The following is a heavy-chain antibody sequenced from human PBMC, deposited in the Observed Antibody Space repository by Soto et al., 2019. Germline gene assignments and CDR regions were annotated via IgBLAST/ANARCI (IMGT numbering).Heavy chain of an antibody. Sequence: QVQLVQSGAEVKKPGASVKVSCKASGYTFTNYGITCVRQAPGQGLEWMGWIRAYHGNTNYAQKIQGRVTMTTDTSTSTAYMELRSLRSDDTAVYYCARYRSGSGSYFRLWGQGTLVTVSS. CDR3: ARYRSGSGSYFRL. V-gene: IGHV1-18*01. CDR1: GYTFTNYG. J-gene: IGHJ4*02. D-gene: IGHD3-10*01. CDR2: IRAYHGNT.